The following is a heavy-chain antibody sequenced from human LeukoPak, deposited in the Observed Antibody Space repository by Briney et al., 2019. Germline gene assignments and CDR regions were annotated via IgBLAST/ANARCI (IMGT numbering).Heavy chain of an antibody. CDR2: INHSGST. J-gene: IGHJ4*02. CDR3: ARGSPNLDY. D-gene: IGHD1-14*01. Sequence: PSETLSLTCAVYGGSFSGNYWSWIRQPPGKGLEWIGEINHSGSTNYNPYLKSRVTISVDTSKNQFSLKLSSVTAADTAVYYCARGSPNLDYWGQGTLVTVSS. CDR1: GGSFSGNY. V-gene: IGHV4-34*01.